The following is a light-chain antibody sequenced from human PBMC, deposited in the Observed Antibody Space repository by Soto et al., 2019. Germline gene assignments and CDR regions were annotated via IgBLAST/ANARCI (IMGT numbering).Light chain of an antibody. Sequence: QSVLTQPPSASGTPGQTVTISCSGSRSNIGTKFVDWYHQLTGTAPKLLIYRDFLRPSGVPDRFSDSKSGTSASLASNGLRSEDEGDYYCAAWYDTLTTVVFGGGTKVTV. CDR1: RSNIGTKF. CDR2: RDF. CDR3: AAWYDTLTTVV. J-gene: IGLJ2*01. V-gene: IGLV1-47*01.